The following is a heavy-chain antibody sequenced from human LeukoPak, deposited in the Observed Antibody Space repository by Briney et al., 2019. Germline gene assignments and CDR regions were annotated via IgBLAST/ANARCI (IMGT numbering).Heavy chain of an antibody. CDR3: ARAGATLVDRWLKDY. CDR2: IKQDGSEK. Sequence: GGSLRLSCAASGFTFSSYWMSWVRQAPGKGLEWVANIKQDGSEKYYVDSVKGRFTISRDNAKNSLYLQMNSLRAEDTAVYYCARAGATLVDRWLKDYWGQGTLVTVSS. J-gene: IGHJ4*02. CDR1: GFTFSSYW. D-gene: IGHD5-24*01. V-gene: IGHV3-7*01.